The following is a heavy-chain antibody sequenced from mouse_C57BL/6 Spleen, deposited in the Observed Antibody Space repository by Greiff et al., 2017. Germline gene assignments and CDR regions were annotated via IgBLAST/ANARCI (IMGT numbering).Heavy chain of an antibody. CDR2: IRLKSDNYAT. CDR3: TGQLGRYWYFDV. J-gene: IGHJ1*03. V-gene: IGHV6-3*01. D-gene: IGHD4-1*02. Sequence: EVMLVESGGGLVQPGGSMKLSCVASGFTFSNYWMNWVRRSPEKGLEWVAQIRLKSDNYATHYAESVKGRFTISRDDSKSSVYLQMNNLRAEDTGIYYCTGQLGRYWYFDVWGTGTTVTVSS. CDR1: GFTFSNYW.